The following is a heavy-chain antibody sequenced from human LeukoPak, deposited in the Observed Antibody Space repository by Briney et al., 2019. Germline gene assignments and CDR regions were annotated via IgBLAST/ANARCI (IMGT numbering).Heavy chain of an antibody. J-gene: IGHJ4*02. CDR3: ARAEEWLADFDY. Sequence: ASVKVSCKASGGTFSSYAISWVRQAPGQGLEWMGWISGYNGNTNFAQKLQGRVTVTTDTFTSTAYMELRSLRSDDTAVYYCARAEEWLADFDYWGQGTLVTVSS. V-gene: IGHV1-18*01. D-gene: IGHD6-19*01. CDR2: ISGYNGNT. CDR1: GGTFSSYA.